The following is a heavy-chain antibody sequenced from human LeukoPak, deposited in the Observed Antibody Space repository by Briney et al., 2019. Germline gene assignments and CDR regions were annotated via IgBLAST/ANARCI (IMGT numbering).Heavy chain of an antibody. D-gene: IGHD3-22*01. J-gene: IGHJ4*02. V-gene: IGHV3-23*01. CDR2: ISGSGGST. Sequence: AISGSGGSTYYADSVKGRFTTSRDNSKNTLYLQMNSLRAEDTAVYYCARAYHDSSGYYYYYWGQGTRVTVSS. CDR3: ARAYHDSSGYYYYY.